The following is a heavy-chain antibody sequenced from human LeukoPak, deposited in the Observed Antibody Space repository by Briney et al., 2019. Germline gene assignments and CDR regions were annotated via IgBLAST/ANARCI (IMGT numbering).Heavy chain of an antibody. D-gene: IGHD6-19*01. V-gene: IGHV4-34*01. J-gene: IGHJ4*02. Sequence: PSETLSLTCAVSGGFLSDSYWSWIRQSPGKGLEWIGEINHSGGTNYNPSLKRRVTISVDPSKSHFSLRVTSVTAADTAVYYCARVRADSSGWSPDFDYWGKGTLVTVSS. CDR2: INHSGGT. CDR1: GGFLSDSY. CDR3: ARVRADSSGWSPDFDY.